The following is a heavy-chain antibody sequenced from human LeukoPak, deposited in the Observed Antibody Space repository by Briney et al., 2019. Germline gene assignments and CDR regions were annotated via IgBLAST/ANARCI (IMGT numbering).Heavy chain of an antibody. J-gene: IGHJ4*02. CDR1: GGTFSIYA. CDR3: ARGPIRSGYSGRFDY. CDR2: IIPIFGTS. Sequence: ASVKVSCTASGGTFSIYAISWVRQAPGQGLEWMGGIIPIFGTSNYAQKFQGRVTIAADESSNTAYMELTSLTSNDTALYYCARGPIRSGYSGRFDYWGQGTLVTVSS. D-gene: IGHD3-22*01. V-gene: IGHV1-69*01.